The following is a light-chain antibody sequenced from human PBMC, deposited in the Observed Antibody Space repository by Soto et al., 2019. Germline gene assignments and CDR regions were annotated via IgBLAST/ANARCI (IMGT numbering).Light chain of an antibody. CDR2: GAS. V-gene: IGKV3-15*01. J-gene: IGKJ2*01. CDR3: QQYNNWPPHT. Sequence: EIVMTQSPATLSVSPGESATLSCRASQSVNTNLAWYQQKPGRAPRLLIHGASTRATGIPARFSGSGSGTAFTLNISSLQSEDFAVYYCQQYNNWPPHTFGQGTKLEIK. CDR1: QSVNTN.